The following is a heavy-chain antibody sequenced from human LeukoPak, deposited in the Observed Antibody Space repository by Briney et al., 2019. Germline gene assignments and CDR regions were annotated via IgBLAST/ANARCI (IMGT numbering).Heavy chain of an antibody. D-gene: IGHD2-2*01. V-gene: IGHV4-34*01. CDR1: GGSFSGYY. Sequence: PSETLSLTCAVYGGSFSGYYWSWIRQPPGKGLEWIGEINHSGSTNYNPSLKSRVTISVDTSKNQFSLKLGSVTAADTAVYYCARGLARYCSSTSCYDEGMAYFDYWGQGTLVTVSS. CDR2: INHSGST. J-gene: IGHJ4*02. CDR3: ARGLARYCSSTSCYDEGMAYFDY.